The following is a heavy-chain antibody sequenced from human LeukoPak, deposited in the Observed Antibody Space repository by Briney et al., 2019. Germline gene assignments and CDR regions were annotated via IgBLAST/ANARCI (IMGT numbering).Heavy chain of an antibody. Sequence: GGSLRLSCAASGFTFSSFEMNWVRQAPGKGLEWVSFISGDGNTIYYADSVKGRFTISRDNAKHSVYLQMNSLRDEDTAVYYCARAQTYYGSGSYLYWGQGTLVTVSS. CDR1: GFTFSSFE. D-gene: IGHD3-10*01. J-gene: IGHJ4*02. V-gene: IGHV3-48*03. CDR2: ISGDGNTI. CDR3: ARAQTYYGSGSYLY.